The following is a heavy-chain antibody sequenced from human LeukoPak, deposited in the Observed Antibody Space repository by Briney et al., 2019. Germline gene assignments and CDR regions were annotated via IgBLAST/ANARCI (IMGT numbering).Heavy chain of an antibody. D-gene: IGHD5-18*01. CDR2: ISAYNGNT. Sequence: ASVKVSCKASGYTFTSFGISWVRQAPGQGLEWMGWISAYNGNTNYAQKLQGKVTMTTDTSTSTAYMELRSLRSDDTAVYYCARDLRGYSYGYYAFDIWGQGTMVTVSS. J-gene: IGHJ3*02. CDR3: ARDLRGYSYGYYAFDI. V-gene: IGHV1-18*01. CDR1: GYTFTSFG.